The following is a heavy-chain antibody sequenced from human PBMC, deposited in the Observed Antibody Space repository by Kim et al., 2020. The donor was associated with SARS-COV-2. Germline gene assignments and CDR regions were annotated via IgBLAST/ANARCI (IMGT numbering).Heavy chain of an antibody. CDR3: AKSPRWAARL. V-gene: IGHV3-74*01. CDR2: INGDGSSP. D-gene: IGHD2-15*01. J-gene: IGHJ1*01. Sequence: GGSLRLSCTVSGFTFSSCSMHWVRQAPGKGLAWVSRINGDGSSPSYADSVKGRFTISSDNAKNTLLLQMDSLRVDDTAVYYCAKSPRWAARLWGQ. CDR1: GFTFSSCS.